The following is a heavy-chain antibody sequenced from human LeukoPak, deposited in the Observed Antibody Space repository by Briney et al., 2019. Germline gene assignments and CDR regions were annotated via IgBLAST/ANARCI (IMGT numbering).Heavy chain of an antibody. V-gene: IGHV3-30*18. J-gene: IGHJ4*02. CDR1: GFTFSSYG. D-gene: IGHD6-19*01. CDR3: AKDGREQWLVRTADY. Sequence: PGGSLRLSCAASGFTFSSYGMHWVRQAPGKGLEWVAVISYDGSNKYYADSVKGRFTISRDNSKNTLYLQMNGLRAEDTAVYYCAKDGREQWLVRTADYWGQGTLVTVPS. CDR2: ISYDGSNK.